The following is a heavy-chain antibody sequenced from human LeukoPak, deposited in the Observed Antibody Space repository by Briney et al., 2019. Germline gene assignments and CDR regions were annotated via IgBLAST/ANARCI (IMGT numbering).Heavy chain of an antibody. J-gene: IGHJ3*02. V-gene: IGHV1-69*05. CDR3: ARGQGSYFAVDAFDI. D-gene: IGHD1-26*01. CDR1: GGTFSSYA. CDR2: IIPIFSTA. Sequence: GASVKVSCKASGGTFSSYAISWVRQAPGQGLEWMGRIIPIFSTANYAQKFQGRVTITTDESTSTAYMELSSLRSEDTAVYYCARGQGSYFAVDAFDIWGQGTMVTVSS.